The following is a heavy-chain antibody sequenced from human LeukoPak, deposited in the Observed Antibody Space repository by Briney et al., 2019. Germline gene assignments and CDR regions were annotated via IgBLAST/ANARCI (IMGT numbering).Heavy chain of an antibody. Sequence: LEASVKVSCTASGYTFTGYYMHWVRQAPGQGLEWMGWINPNSGGTNYAHKFQGRVTMTRATSISTAYMEMARLRSDDTALYYWARDVPFGIAAAGTDAFDYWGQGTLVTVSS. CDR3: ARDVPFGIAAAGTDAFDY. D-gene: IGHD6-13*01. V-gene: IGHV1-2*03. J-gene: IGHJ4*02. CDR2: INPNSGGT. CDR1: GYTFTGYY.